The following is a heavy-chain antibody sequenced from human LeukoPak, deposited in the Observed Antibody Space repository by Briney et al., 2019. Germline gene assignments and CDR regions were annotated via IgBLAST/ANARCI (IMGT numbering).Heavy chain of an antibody. Sequence: ASVKVSCKASGYTFTSYDINWVRQATGQGLEWMGWINPNSGGTNYAQKFRGRVTMTRDTSISTAYMELSRLRSDDTAVYYCASGLVGLIDYWGQGTLVTVSS. CDR1: GYTFTSYD. D-gene: IGHD2-15*01. CDR3: ASGLVGLIDY. J-gene: IGHJ4*02. CDR2: INPNSGGT. V-gene: IGHV1-2*02.